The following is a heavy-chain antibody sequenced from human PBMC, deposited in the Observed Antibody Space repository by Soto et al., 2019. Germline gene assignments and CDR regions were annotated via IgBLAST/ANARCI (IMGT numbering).Heavy chain of an antibody. D-gene: IGHD4-17*01. CDR3: TRDLCFMSTSTVTTDGY. Sequence: HVQMVQSGGEVKKPGASVKVSCKPSGYTFMNFGISWVRQAPGQGLQWMGWISPENGKTKYALKFQGRVSMTADTSTSTVYMELRSLRSDDTAVYYCTRDLCFMSTSTVTTDGYWGQGTLVAVSS. CDR1: GYTFMNFG. J-gene: IGHJ4*02. CDR2: ISPENGKT. V-gene: IGHV1-18*01.